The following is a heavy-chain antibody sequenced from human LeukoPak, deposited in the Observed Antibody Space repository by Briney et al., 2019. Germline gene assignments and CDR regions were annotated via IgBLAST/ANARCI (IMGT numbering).Heavy chain of an antibody. CDR1: GGSISSGGAS. CDR2: IYHSGST. J-gene: IGHJ6*02. CDR3: ARGLRGYYGMDV. D-gene: IGHD3-10*01. Sequence: SETLSLTCAVSGGSISSGGASWSWIRQPPGKGLEWIGYIYHSGSTYYNPSLKSRVTISVHRSKNQSSLKLSSVPAADTAVYYCARGLRGYYGMDVWGQGTTVTVSS. V-gene: IGHV4-30-2*01.